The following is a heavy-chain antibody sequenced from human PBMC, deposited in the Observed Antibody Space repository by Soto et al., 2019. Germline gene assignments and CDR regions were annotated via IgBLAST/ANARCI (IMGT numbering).Heavy chain of an antibody. CDR1: GATFSVYA. D-gene: IGHD6-19*01. CDR2: IVPIFETL. V-gene: IGHV1-69*13. Sequence: GASVKVSCKASGATFSVYAISWVRQAPGQGLEWLGRIVPIFETLNYAERFQGRVAITADESTTTVYMELTNLTHEDTAVYYCVVMGNVAVSNPRSFDYWGQGTQVTVSS. CDR3: VVMGNVAVSNPRSFDY. J-gene: IGHJ4*02.